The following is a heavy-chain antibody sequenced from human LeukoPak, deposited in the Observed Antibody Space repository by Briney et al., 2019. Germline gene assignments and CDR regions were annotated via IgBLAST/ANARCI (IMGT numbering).Heavy chain of an antibody. CDR3: ARDSRHITLIRGIIIGGFNY. CDR1: GYTFNTYG. J-gene: IGHJ4*02. V-gene: IGHV1-18*01. D-gene: IGHD3-10*01. CDR2: ISGYNGKT. Sequence: ASVTVSCKASGYTFNTYGITWVRQAPGQGLEWMGWISGYNGKTKYAQKLQDRVTMTTDTSTSTAYMELRSLRSDDTAVYYCARDSRHITLIRGIIIGGFNYWGQGTLDTVSS.